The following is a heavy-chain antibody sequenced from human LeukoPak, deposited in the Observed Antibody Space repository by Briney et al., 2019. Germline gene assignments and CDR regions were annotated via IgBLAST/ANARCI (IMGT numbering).Heavy chain of an antibody. CDR1: GGSISTYY. D-gene: IGHD5-12*01. J-gene: IGHJ4*02. V-gene: IGHV4-59*01. CDR3: ARRGYSGYNHDY. CDR2: IYYSGST. Sequence: SETLSLTCTVSGGSISTYYWSWIRQPPGKGLEWIGCIYYSGSTNYNPSLKSRVTISIDTSKNQFSLKLSSVTAADTAVYYCARRGYSGYNHDYWGQGTLVTVSS.